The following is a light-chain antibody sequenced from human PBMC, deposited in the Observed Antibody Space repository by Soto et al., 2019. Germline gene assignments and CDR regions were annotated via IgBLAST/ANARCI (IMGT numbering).Light chain of an antibody. J-gene: IGKJ5*01. CDR3: QQHETLIT. Sequence: EIVLTQSPATLSFSPGERATLSRRASQSVTTFLAWYQQKAGQAPRLLIYDASDRATGIPARFSGSGAGTDFTLTITSLEPEDFAVYYCQQHETLITFGQGTRLEIK. CDR1: QSVTTF. CDR2: DAS. V-gene: IGKV3-11*01.